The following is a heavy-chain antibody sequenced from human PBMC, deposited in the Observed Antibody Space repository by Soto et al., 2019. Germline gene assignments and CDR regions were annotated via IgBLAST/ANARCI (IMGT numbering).Heavy chain of an antibody. CDR1: GLSLSTSGMC. V-gene: IGHV2-70*17. CDR2: IDWDDDK. Sequence: SGPTLVNPTQTLTLTCTFSGLSLSTSGMCVSWIRQPPGKALEWLARIDWDDDKFYSTSLKTRLTISKDTSKNQVVLTMTNMEPVDTATYYCARDSVALYYYYYGMDVWGQGTTVTVS. CDR3: ARDSVALYYYYYGMDV. D-gene: IGHD2-21*01. J-gene: IGHJ6*02.